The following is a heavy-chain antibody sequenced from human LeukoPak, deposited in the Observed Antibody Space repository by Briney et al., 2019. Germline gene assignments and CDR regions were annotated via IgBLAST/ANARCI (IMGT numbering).Heavy chain of an antibody. J-gene: IGHJ4*02. V-gene: IGHV3-21*01. CDR3: ARGLYDSSGYYPQYDY. CDR1: GFTFSSYS. CDR2: ISSSGSYI. Sequence: GGSLRLSCAASGFTFSSYSMNWVRQAPGKGLEWVSSISSSGSYIYYADSVKGRFTISRDNAKNSLYLQMNSLRAEDTAVYYCARGLYDSSGYYPQYDYWGQGTLVTVSS. D-gene: IGHD3-22*01.